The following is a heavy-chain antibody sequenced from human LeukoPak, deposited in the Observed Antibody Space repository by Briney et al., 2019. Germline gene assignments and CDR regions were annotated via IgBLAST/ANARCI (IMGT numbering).Heavy chain of an antibody. CDR2: IIPIFGTA. CDR3: ASPHCSSTSCYTYYYMDV. V-gene: IGHV1-69*13. J-gene: IGHJ6*03. D-gene: IGHD2-2*01. CDR1: GGAFSSYA. Sequence: SVKVSCKASGGAFSSYAISWVRQAPGQGLEWMGGIIPIFGTANYAQKFQGRVTITADESTSTAYMELSSLRSEDTAVYYCASPHCSSTSCYTYYYMDVWGKGTTVTVSS.